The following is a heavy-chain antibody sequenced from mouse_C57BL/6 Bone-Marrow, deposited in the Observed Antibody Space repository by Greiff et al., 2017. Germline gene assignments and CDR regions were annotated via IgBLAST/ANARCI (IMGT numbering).Heavy chain of an antibody. D-gene: IGHD1-1*01. V-gene: IGHV5-17*01. CDR1: GFTFSDYG. CDR2: ISSGSSTI. CDR3: ARKYYYGSRDWYFDV. J-gene: IGHJ1*03. Sequence: DVKLVESGGGLVKPGGSLKLSCAASGFTFSDYGMHWVRQAPEKGLEWVAYISSGSSTIYYADTVKGRFTISRDNAKNTLFLQMTSLRSEDTAMYYCARKYYYGSRDWYFDVWGTGTTVTVSS.